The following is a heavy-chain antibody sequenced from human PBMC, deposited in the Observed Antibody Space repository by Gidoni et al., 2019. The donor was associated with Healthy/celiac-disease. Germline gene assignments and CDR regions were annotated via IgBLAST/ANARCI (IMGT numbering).Heavy chain of an antibody. V-gene: IGHV3-23*01. Sequence: EVQLLESGGGLVQPGGSLRLSCAASGFTFSSYAMSWVRQAPGKGLEWGSAISGSGGSTYYADSVKGRFTISRDNSKNTLYLQMNSLRAEDTAVYYCAKAGRIQYYYYGMDVWGQGTTVTVSS. CDR2: ISGSGGST. CDR1: GFTFSSYA. J-gene: IGHJ6*02. CDR3: AKAGRIQYYYYGMDV. D-gene: IGHD5-18*01.